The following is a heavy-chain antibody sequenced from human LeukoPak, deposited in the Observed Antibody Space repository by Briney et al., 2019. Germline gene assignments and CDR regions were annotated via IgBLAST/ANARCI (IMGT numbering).Heavy chain of an antibody. CDR3: ARDFTTYCTNGVCSDRNWFDP. Sequence: GASVKVSCKAPGYTFTGYYMHWVRQAPGQGLEWMGRINPNSGGTNYAQKFQGRVTMTRDTSISTAYMELSRLRSDDTAVYYCARDFTTYCTNGVCSDRNWFDPWGQGTLVTVSS. CDR2: INPNSGGT. V-gene: IGHV1-2*06. D-gene: IGHD2-8*01. CDR1: GYTFTGYY. J-gene: IGHJ5*02.